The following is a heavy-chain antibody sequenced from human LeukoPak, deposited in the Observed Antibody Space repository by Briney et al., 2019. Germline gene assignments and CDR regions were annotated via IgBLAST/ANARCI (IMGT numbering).Heavy chain of an antibody. CDR2: ISYDGSNK. J-gene: IGHJ5*02. D-gene: IGHD4-17*01. CDR1: GFIFSNYG. Sequence: PGGSLRLSCAASGFIFSNYGMHWVRQAPGKGLEWVATISYDGSNKFYTDSVEGRFTISRDNSKNTLFLQMNSLRAEDTAVYYCAKAESYGDGFHWFDPWGQGTLVTVSS. CDR3: AKAESYGDGFHWFDP. V-gene: IGHV3-30*18.